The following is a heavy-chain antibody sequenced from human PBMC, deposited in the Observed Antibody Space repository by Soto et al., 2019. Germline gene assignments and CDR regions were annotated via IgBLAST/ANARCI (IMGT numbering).Heavy chain of an antibody. V-gene: IGHV3-30-3*01. CDR2: ISYDGSNK. Sequence: GGSLRLSCAASGFTFSSYAMHWVRQAPGKGLEWVAVISYDGSNKYYADSVKGRFTISRDNSKNTLYLQMNSLRAEDTAVYYCARDITMIEGLDIWGQGTMVTVSS. D-gene: IGHD3-22*01. CDR3: ARDITMIEGLDI. J-gene: IGHJ3*02. CDR1: GFTFSSYA.